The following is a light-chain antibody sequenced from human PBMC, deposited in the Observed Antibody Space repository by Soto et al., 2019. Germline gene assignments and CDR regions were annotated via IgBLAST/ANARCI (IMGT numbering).Light chain of an antibody. CDR1: QSVLYSSNNKNY. CDR3: QQYCSTPRT. CDR2: WAS. V-gene: IGKV4-1*01. J-gene: IGKJ1*01. Sequence: DIVMTQSPDSLAVSLGERATINCKSSQSVLYSSNNKNYLAWYQQKAGQPPKLLIYWASTRESGVPDRFSGSGSGTDFTLTISSLQAEDVAVYFCQQYCSTPRTFGQVTKVEI.